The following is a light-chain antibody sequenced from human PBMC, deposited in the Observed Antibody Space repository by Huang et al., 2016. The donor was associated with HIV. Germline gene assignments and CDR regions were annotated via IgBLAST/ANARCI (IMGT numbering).Light chain of an antibody. CDR3: QQSYSTPRMYT. V-gene: IGKV1-39*01. Sequence: IRMTQSPSSLSASVGDRVTISCRASQSISIYLNWYHQRPGRAPKLLIYSTSNLQSGVPSMFSGSGSGTNFTLTISSLQPEDFATYYCQQSYSTPRMYTFGQGTKLEIK. CDR2: STS. CDR1: QSISIY. J-gene: IGKJ2*01.